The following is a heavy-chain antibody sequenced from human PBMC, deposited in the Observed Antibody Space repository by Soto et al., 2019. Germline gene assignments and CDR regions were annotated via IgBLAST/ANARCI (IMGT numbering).Heavy chain of an antibody. J-gene: IGHJ4*02. CDR3: ARTMTTVTTPDY. CDR2: ISYDGSNK. Sequence: GGSLRLSCAASGFTFSSYAMHWVRQAPGKGLEWVAVISYDGSNKYYADSVKGRFTISRDNSKNTLYLQMNSLRAEDTAVYYCARTMTTVTTPDYWGQGTLVTVSS. CDR1: GFTFSSYA. D-gene: IGHD4-4*01. V-gene: IGHV3-30-3*01.